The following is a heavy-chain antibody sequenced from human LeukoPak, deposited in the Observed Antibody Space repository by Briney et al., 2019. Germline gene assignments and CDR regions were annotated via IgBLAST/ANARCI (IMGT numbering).Heavy chain of an antibody. Sequence: SETLSLTCAVYGGSFSGYYWSWIRQPPGKGLEWIGEINHSGSTNYNPSLKSRVTISVDTSKNQFSLKLSSVTAADTAVYYCARNTGWGIYNWFDPWGQGTLVTVSS. V-gene: IGHV4-34*01. J-gene: IGHJ5*02. D-gene: IGHD3-16*01. CDR1: GGSFSGYY. CDR2: INHSGST. CDR3: ARNTGWGIYNWFDP.